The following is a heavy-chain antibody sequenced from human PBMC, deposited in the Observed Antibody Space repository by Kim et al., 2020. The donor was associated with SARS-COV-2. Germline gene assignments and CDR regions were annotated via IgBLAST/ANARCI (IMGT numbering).Heavy chain of an antibody. J-gene: IGHJ6*02. D-gene: IGHD3-10*01. CDR2: TRNKANSYTT. CDR1: GFTFSDHY. CDR3: AREPTTKELYYYGSGPVPRTSYYYYGMDV. V-gene: IGHV3-72*01. Sequence: GGSLRLSCAASGFTFSDHYMDWVRQAPGKGLEWVGRTRNKANSYTTEYAASVKGRFTISRDDSKNSLYLQMNSLKTEDTAVYYCAREPTTKELYYYGSGPVPRTSYYYYGMDVWGQGTTVTVSS.